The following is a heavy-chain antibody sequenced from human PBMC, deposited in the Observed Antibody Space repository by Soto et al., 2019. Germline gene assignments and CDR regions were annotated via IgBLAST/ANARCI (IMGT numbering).Heavy chain of an antibody. Sequence: SVEGSCKSSGGTFSSYAISWVRQAPGQGLEWMGGIIPIFGTANYAQKFQGRVTITADESTSTAYMELSSLRSEDTAVYYCASSTSCYTCGPFDPWGQGTLVTVSS. CDR2: IIPIFGTA. CDR3: ASSTSCYTCGPFDP. D-gene: IGHD2-2*02. CDR1: GGTFSSYA. V-gene: IGHV1-69*13. J-gene: IGHJ5*02.